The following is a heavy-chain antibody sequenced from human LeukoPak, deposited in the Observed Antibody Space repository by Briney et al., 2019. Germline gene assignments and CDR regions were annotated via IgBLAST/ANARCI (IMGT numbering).Heavy chain of an antibody. Sequence: GGSLRLSCAASGFTFSSYSMNWVRQAPGKGLEWVSSISSSSYIYYADSVKGRFTISRDNAKNSLYLQMNSLRAEDTAVYYCASGGHGDYDFDYWGQGTLVTVSS. D-gene: IGHD4-17*01. CDR2: ISSSSYI. V-gene: IGHV3-21*01. CDR3: ASGGHGDYDFDY. J-gene: IGHJ4*02. CDR1: GFTFSSYS.